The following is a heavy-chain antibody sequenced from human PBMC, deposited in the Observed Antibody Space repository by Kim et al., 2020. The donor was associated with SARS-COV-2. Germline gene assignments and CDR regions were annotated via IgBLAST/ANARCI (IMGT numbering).Heavy chain of an antibody. J-gene: IGHJ4*02. V-gene: IGHV1-24*01. Sequence: ASVKVSCKVSGYTLTELSMHWVRQAPGKGLEWMGGFDPEDGETIYAQKFQGRVTMTEDTSTDTAYMELSSLRSEDTAVYYCATGLVDDSSDPNWGQGTLVTVSS. CDR2: FDPEDGET. CDR3: ATGLVDDSSDPN. CDR1: GYTLTELS. D-gene: IGHD3-22*01.